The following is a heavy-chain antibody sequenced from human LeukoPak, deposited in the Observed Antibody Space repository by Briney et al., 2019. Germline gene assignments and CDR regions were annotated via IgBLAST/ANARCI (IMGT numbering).Heavy chain of an antibody. CDR1: GFTFSSYG. J-gene: IGHJ4*02. Sequence: PGGSLRLSCAASGFTFSSYGMHWVRQAPGKGLEWVAVISYDGSNKYYADSVKGRFTISRDNSKNTLYLQMNSLRAEDTAVYYCAGGDKYDSSGYQCCFDYWGQGTLVTVSS. D-gene: IGHD3-22*01. V-gene: IGHV3-30*03. CDR3: AGGDKYDSSGYQCCFDY. CDR2: ISYDGSNK.